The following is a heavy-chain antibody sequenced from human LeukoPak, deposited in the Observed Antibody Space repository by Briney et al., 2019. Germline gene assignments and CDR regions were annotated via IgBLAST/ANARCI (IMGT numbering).Heavy chain of an antibody. CDR2: IYYSGST. CDR1: GGSISSYY. CDR3: ARQLLWFGELLS. D-gene: IGHD3-10*01. V-gene: IGHV4-59*08. Sequence: SETLSLTCTVSGGSISSYYWSWIRQPPGKGLEWIGYIYYSGSTNYNPSLKSRVTISVDTSKNQFSLKLSSVTAADTAVYYCARQLLWFGELLSWGQGTLVTVSS. J-gene: IGHJ5*02.